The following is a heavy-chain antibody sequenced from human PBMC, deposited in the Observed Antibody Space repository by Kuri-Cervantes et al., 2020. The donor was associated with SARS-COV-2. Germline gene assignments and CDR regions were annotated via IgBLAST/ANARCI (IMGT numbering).Heavy chain of an antibody. V-gene: IGHV3-53*01. J-gene: IGHJ3*02. CDR2: IYSGGST. CDR1: GITVSTNY. Sequence: GGSLRLSCAASGITVSTNYMSWVRQAPGKGLEWVSVIYSGGSTYYADSVKGRFTISRDNSKNTLYLQMNSLRAEDTAVYYCAKDWLPDDAFDIWGQGTMVTVSS. D-gene: IGHD6-19*01. CDR3: AKDWLPDDAFDI.